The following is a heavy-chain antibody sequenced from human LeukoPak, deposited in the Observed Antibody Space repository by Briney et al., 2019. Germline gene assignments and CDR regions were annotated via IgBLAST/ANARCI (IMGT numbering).Heavy chain of an antibody. D-gene: IGHD1-26*01. CDR2: IYYSGST. Sequence: PSETLSLTCTVSGGSISSSSYYWGWIRQPPGKGLEWIGSIYYSGSTYYNPSLKSRVTISVDTSKNQFSLKLSSVTAADTAVYYCARWDSRYWFDPWGQGTLVTVSS. CDR3: ARWDSRYWFDP. J-gene: IGHJ5*02. CDR1: GGSISSSSYY. V-gene: IGHV4-39*07.